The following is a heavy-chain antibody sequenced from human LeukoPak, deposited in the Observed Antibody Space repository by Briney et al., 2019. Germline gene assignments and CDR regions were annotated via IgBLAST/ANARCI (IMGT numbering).Heavy chain of an antibody. J-gene: IGHJ4*02. D-gene: IGHD3-22*01. Sequence: NASETLSLTCTVSGGSISSYYWSWIRQPPGKGLEWIGYIYYSGSTNYNPSLKSRVTISVDTSKNQFSLKLSSVTAADTAVYYCARVVVMEDYYFDYWGQGTLVTVSS. CDR3: ARVVVMEDYYFDY. CDR1: GGSISSYY. CDR2: IYYSGST. V-gene: IGHV4-59*01.